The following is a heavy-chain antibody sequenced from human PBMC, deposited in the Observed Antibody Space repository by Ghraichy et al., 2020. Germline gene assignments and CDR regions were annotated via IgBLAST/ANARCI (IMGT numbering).Heavy chain of an antibody. J-gene: IGHJ4*02. CDR1: GLTFSSYD. CDR3: ARGNWNDYFDY. CDR2: ITSSGRTI. Sequence: GGSLRLSCAASGLTFSSYDMNWVRLAPGKGLEWVSYITSSGRTIYYADSVKGRFTISRDNAKNSLYLQMNSLRAEDTALYYCARGNWNDYFDYWGQGTLLTVSS. V-gene: IGHV3-48*03. D-gene: IGHD1-1*01.